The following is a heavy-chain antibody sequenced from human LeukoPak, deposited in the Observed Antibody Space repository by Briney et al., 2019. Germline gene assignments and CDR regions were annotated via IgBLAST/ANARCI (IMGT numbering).Heavy chain of an antibody. Sequence: ASVKVSCKASGYTFTSYDINWVRQATGQGLEWMGWMNPNSGNTGYAQKFQGRVTMTRNTSISTAYMELSSLRSEDTAVYYCARTSIAARRSDDWFDPWGQGTLVTVSS. CDR3: ARTSIAARRSDDWFDP. CDR2: MNPNSGNT. V-gene: IGHV1-8*01. J-gene: IGHJ5*02. CDR1: GYTFTSYD. D-gene: IGHD6-6*01.